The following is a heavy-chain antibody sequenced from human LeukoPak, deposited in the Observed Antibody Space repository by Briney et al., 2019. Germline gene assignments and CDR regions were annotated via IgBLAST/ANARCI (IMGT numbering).Heavy chain of an antibody. J-gene: IGHJ4*02. V-gene: IGHV4-30-4*01. CDR1: GGSISSGDYY. CDR3: ARGAGSNFWSGYYLTS. Sequence: SQTLSLTCTVSGGSISSGDYYWSWIRQPPGKGLEWIGYIYYSGSTYYNPSLKSRVTISVDTSKNQFSLKLSSVTAADTAVYYCARGAGSNFWSGYYLTSWGQGTLVTVSS. D-gene: IGHD3-3*01. CDR2: IYYSGST.